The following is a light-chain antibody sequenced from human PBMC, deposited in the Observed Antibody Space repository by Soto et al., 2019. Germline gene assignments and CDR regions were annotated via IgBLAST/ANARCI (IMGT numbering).Light chain of an antibody. CDR2: GAS. Sequence: EIVLTQSPGTLSLSPGERATLSCRASQSVSINYLAWYQQKRGQAPRLLIYGASSRATGIPTSFSGSGSGTDFTLTINRLEHEDFSGYYCQQYDTKTRTFGPGTKVEI. CDR3: QQYDTKTRT. CDR1: QSVSINY. V-gene: IGKV3-20*01. J-gene: IGKJ1*01.